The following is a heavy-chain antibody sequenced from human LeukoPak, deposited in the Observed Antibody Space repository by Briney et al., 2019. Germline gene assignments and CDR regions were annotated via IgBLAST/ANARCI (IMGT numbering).Heavy chain of an antibody. CDR3: ARVLTYYYDSSDYNLHPYYFDY. Sequence: PSETLSLTCAVYGGSFSGYYWSWIRQPPGKGLEWIGEINHSGSTNYNPSLKSRVTISVDTSKNQFSLKLSSVTAADTAVYYCARVLTYYYDSSDYNLHPYYFDYWGQGTLVTVSS. CDR2: INHSGST. V-gene: IGHV4-34*01. D-gene: IGHD3-22*01. CDR1: GGSFSGYY. J-gene: IGHJ4*02.